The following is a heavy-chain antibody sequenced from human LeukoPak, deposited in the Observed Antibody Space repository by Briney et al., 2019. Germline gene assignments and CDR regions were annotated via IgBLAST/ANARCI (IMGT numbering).Heavy chain of an antibody. D-gene: IGHD3-9*01. Sequence: GGSLRLSCAASGFTFSDYYMSWIRQAPGKGLEWVSYISSSGSTIYYADSVKRRFTISRDNAKKSLYLQMNSLRAEDTAVYYCARDLSLTGYNSFDYWGQGTLVTVSS. CDR1: GFTFSDYY. CDR3: ARDLSLTGYNSFDY. CDR2: ISSSGSTI. V-gene: IGHV3-11*01. J-gene: IGHJ4*02.